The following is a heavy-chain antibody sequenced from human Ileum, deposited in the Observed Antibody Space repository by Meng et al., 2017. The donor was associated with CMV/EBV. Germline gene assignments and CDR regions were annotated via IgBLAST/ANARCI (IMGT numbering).Heavy chain of an antibody. CDR2: IYHSGST. CDR3: ARGICSGGSCYPDY. CDR1: GGFSSSSNW. J-gene: IGHJ4*02. D-gene: IGHD2-15*01. V-gene: IGHV4-4*02. Sequence: GGFSSSSNWWSWVRQPQGKGLEWIGEIYHSGSTNYNPSLKSRVTISVDKSKNQFSLKLSSVTAADTAVYYCARGICSGGSCYPDYWGQGTLVTVSS.